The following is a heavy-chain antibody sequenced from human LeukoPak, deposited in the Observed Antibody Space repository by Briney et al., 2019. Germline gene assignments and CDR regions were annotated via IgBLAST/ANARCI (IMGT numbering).Heavy chain of an antibody. V-gene: IGHV3-23*01. CDR2: ISGSGGST. Sequence: PGGSLRLSCAASGFTFSSYAMSWVRQAPGKGLEWVSAISGSGGSTYYADSVKGRFTISRDNSKNTLYLQVNSLRAEDTAVYYCAKGRIVYCSSTSCYTPFGYYYMDVWGKGTTVTVSS. J-gene: IGHJ6*03. D-gene: IGHD2-2*02. CDR3: AKGRIVYCSSTSCYTPFGYYYMDV. CDR1: GFTFSSYA.